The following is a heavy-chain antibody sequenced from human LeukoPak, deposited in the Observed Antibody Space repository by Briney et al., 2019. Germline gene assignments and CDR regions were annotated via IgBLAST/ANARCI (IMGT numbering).Heavy chain of an antibody. D-gene: IGHD1-20*01. Sequence: PGGSLRLSCAASGFTFSSNDIHWVRQAPGKGLEWVVVISYDGGNKYYADSVKGRFTISRDNSKNTLYLQMGSLRAEDLAVYYCARDFGLTGKVDYWGQGTLVTVSS. CDR2: ISYDGGNK. CDR3: ARDFGLTGKVDY. CDR1: GFTFSSND. J-gene: IGHJ4*02. V-gene: IGHV3-30*03.